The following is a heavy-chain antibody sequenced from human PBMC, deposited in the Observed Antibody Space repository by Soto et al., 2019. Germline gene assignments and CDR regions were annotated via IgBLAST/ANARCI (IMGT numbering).Heavy chain of an antibody. V-gene: IGHV3-30*18. J-gene: IGHJ5*02. CDR1: GFTFSSYG. D-gene: IGHD1-26*01. Sequence: PGGSLRLSCAASGFTFSSYGMHWVRQAPGKGLEWVAVISYDGSNKYYADSVKGRFTISRDNSKNTLYLQMNSLRAEDTAVYYCAKDGSGSYSGGNWFEPWGQGTLVTVSS. CDR3: AKDGSGSYSGGNWFEP. CDR2: ISYDGSNK.